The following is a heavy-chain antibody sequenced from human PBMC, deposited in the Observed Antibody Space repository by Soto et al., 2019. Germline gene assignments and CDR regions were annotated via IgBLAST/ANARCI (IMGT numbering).Heavy chain of an antibody. D-gene: IGHD3-10*01. Sequence: SETLSLTCAVYGGSFSGYYWSWIRQPPGKGLEWIGEINHSGSTNYNPSLKSRVTISVDTSKNQFSLKLSSVTAADTTVYYCAREGLLWFGEYWFDPWGQGTLVTVSS. J-gene: IGHJ5*02. CDR3: AREGLLWFGEYWFDP. V-gene: IGHV4-34*01. CDR1: GGSFSGYY. CDR2: INHSGST.